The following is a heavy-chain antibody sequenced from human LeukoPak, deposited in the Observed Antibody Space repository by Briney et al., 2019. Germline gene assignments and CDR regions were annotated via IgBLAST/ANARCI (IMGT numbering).Heavy chain of an antibody. CDR2: ISAYNGNT. CDR3: ARSPPLLRGVTLGRSRYYFDY. CDR1: GYTFTSYG. V-gene: IGHV1-18*01. D-gene: IGHD2-21*02. Sequence: GASVKVSCKASGYTFTSYGISWVRQAPGQGLEWMGWISAYNGNTNYAQKLQGRVTMTTDTSTSTAYMELRSLRSEDTAVYYCARSPPLLRGVTLGRSRYYFDYWGQGTLVTVSS. J-gene: IGHJ4*02.